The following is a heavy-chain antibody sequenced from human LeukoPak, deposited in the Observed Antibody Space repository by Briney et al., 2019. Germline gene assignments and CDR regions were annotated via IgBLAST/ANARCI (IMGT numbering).Heavy chain of an antibody. D-gene: IGHD1-7*01. V-gene: IGHV4-59*01. CDR1: GDSMSHYY. J-gene: IGHJ4*02. CDR3: ARTGTTFFDY. CDR2: IHYLGST. Sequence: PSETLSLICSVSGDSMSHYYWSWIRQPPGKGLEWIGYIHYLGSTKYNPSLKSRLTISVDTSKSHFSLRLTPVTAADTAIYYCARTGTTFFDYWGQGSLVTVSS.